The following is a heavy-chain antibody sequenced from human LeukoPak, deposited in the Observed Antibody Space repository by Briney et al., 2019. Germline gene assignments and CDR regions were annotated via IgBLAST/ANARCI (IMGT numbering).Heavy chain of an antibody. J-gene: IGHJ5*02. CDR1: GYTFTSYD. CDR2: MNPNSDNT. D-gene: IGHD3-10*01. CDR3: ARVLGSGRRNLNWFDL. V-gene: IGHV1-8*01. Sequence: GASVADSCKAYGYTFTSYDVNWVRQAAGQGLEWMGWMNPNSDNTGYAQKFQGRGTMPRNTSISTAYMELSSLRSEDTAVYYCARVLGSGRRNLNWFDLWGQGNLVNVSS.